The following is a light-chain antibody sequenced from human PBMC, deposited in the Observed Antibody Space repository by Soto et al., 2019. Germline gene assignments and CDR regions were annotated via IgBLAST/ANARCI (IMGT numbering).Light chain of an antibody. CDR2: SAS. J-gene: IGKJ1*01. CDR1: QSVISN. Sequence: EIVMTQSPGTLSVSPGERATLSCRASQSVISNLAWYQQRPGQAPRLLIYSASTRATGIPARFSGSGSGTDFPNTISSRQDGDAAVYCCQQYYECPRGTFGQGTRVEIK. CDR3: QQYYECPRGT. V-gene: IGKV3-15*01.